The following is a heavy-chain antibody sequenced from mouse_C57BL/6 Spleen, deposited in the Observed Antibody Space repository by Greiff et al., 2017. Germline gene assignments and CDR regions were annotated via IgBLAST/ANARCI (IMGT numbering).Heavy chain of an antibody. CDR1: GFTFSSYG. V-gene: IGHV5-6*01. CDR2: ISSGGSYT. CDR3: ARHETTVVATGFDY. D-gene: IGHD1-1*01. Sequence: EVKLVESGGDLVKPGGSLKLSCAASGFTFSSYGMSWVRQTPDKRLEWVATISSGGSYTYYPDSVKGRFTISRDNAKNTLYLQMSSLKSEDTAMYYCARHETTVVATGFDYWGQGTTLTVSS. J-gene: IGHJ2*01.